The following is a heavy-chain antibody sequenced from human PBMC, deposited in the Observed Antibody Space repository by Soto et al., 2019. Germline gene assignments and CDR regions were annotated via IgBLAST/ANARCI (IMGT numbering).Heavy chain of an antibody. CDR1: GGSISSSSYY. CDR2: IYYSGST. CDR3: ARAEVVPQTGNWTDS. D-gene: IGHD3-22*01. V-gene: IGHV4-39*07. Sequence: TSETLSLTCTVSGGSISSSSYYWGWIRQPPGKGLEWIGSIYYSGSTYYNPSLKSRVTISVDTSKNQFSLKLSSVTAADTPVYYCARAEVVPQTGNWTDSCGQGTLVTVSS. J-gene: IGHJ5*01.